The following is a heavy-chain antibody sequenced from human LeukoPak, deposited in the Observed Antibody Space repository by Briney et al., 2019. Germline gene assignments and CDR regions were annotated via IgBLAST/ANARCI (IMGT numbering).Heavy chain of an antibody. D-gene: IGHD4-23*01. CDR1: GGSFSIYY. CDR3: APRLNSGRTYYIDV. J-gene: IGHJ6*03. Sequence: SQTLSLTRAVYGGSFSIYYCGWVRHPPGKGLEWIGEINDSGRTNYNPSLISRVTLSLDTPQNQFSLGSTSLTATDTGVYFSAPRLNSGRTYYIDVWGNGATVSVSS. V-gene: IGHV4-34*01. CDR2: INDSGRT.